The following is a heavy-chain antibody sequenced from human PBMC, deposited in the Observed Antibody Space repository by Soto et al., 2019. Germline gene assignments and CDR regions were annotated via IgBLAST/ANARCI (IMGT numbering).Heavy chain of an antibody. CDR1: GFSFSNYA. J-gene: IGHJ6*02. Sequence: EVQLLESGGGLVQPGGSLRLSCAASGFSFSNYAVTWVRQAPGKGLEWVSAISASGGSTYYADSVKGRFTISRDNSKNTVQLEMYSLRAEDTAVYYCAKRLWSGSNSVGNGMDVWGQGTTVTVSS. V-gene: IGHV3-23*01. CDR2: ISASGGST. CDR3: AKRLWSGSNSVGNGMDV. D-gene: IGHD3-3*01.